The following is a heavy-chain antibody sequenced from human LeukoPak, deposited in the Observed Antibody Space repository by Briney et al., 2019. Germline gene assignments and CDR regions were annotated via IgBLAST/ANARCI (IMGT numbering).Heavy chain of an antibody. CDR1: GFTVSSNY. V-gene: IGHV3-53*01. D-gene: IGHD6-13*01. CDR2: IYSGGST. J-gene: IGHJ5*02. Sequence: GGSLRLSCAASGFTVSSNYMSWVRQAPGKGLEWVSVIYSGGSTYYADSVKGRFIISRDNSKNTLYLQMNSLRAEDTAVYYCARVGSGSSWYRNWFDPWGQGTLVTVSS. CDR3: ARVGSGSSWYRNWFDP.